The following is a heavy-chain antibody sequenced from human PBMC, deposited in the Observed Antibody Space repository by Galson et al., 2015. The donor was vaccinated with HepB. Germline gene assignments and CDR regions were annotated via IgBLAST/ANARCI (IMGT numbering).Heavy chain of an antibody. J-gene: IGHJ6*02. CDR3: AREGRSYGMDV. CDR2: IIPNVGTA. Sequence: SVKVSCKASGGTFNNYAISWVRQAPGQGLEWMGGIIPNVGTANYAQKFQGRVTITADESTNTAYMELSSLRSEDTAVYYCAREGRSYGMDVWGQGTTVTVSS. CDR1: GGTFNNYA. V-gene: IGHV1-69*13. D-gene: IGHD3-16*02.